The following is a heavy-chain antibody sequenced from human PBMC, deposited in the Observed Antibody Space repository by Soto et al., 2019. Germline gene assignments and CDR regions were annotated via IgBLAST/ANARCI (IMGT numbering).Heavy chain of an antibody. Sequence: EVQLVESGGGLVKPGGSLRLSCAASGFTFSSYSMNWVRQAPGKGLEWVSSISSSSSYIYYADSVKGRFTISRDNAKNSLYRQMISLRAEDTAVYYCARDGAEMMGTNYYYYYGMDVWGQGTTVTVSS. D-gene: IGHD1-1*01. CDR1: GFTFSSYS. J-gene: IGHJ6*02. CDR2: ISSSSSYI. V-gene: IGHV3-21*01. CDR3: ARDGAEMMGTNYYYYYGMDV.